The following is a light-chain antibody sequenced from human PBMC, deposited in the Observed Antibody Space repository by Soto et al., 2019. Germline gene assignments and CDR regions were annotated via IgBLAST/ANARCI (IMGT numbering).Light chain of an antibody. CDR2: EVT. CDR3: SSYRKTTFPHVV. CDR1: SSDIGADDF. Sequence: QSALTQPASVSGSPGQSITISCTGTSSDIGADDFVSWYQHHPDKTPKLIIFEVTYRPTGISHRFSASKSGNTASLTISGLEAEDEAFYYCSSYRKTTFPHVVFGVGTKLTVL. J-gene: IGLJ2*01. V-gene: IGLV2-14*01.